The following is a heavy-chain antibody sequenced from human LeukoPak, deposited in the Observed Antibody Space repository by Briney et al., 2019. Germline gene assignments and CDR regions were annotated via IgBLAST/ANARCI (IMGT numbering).Heavy chain of an antibody. Sequence: SETLSLTCTIPVGSISSYYWGWIRQPPARVLERIGYIYYSGSTNYNPSLKSRVTISVDTSKNQISLKLSPVTAADTAVYYCARRRSSRSYDYWGQGTLVTVSS. J-gene: IGHJ4*02. CDR3: ARRRSSRSYDY. CDR1: VGSISSYY. D-gene: IGHD6-13*01. CDR2: IYYSGST. V-gene: IGHV4-59*08.